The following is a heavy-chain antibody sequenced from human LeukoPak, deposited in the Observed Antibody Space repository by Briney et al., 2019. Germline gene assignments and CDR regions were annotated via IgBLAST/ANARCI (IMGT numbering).Heavy chain of an antibody. Sequence: PGGSLRLSCTASGFTFGDYAMSWVRQAPGKGLEWVGFIRSKAYGGTTEHAASVKGRFTISRDDSKSIAYLQMNSLKTEDTAVYYCTRDRGYYGSGSYAWGQGTLVTVSS. V-gene: IGHV3-49*04. CDR2: IRSKAYGGTT. CDR3: TRDRGYYGSGSYA. J-gene: IGHJ5*02. D-gene: IGHD3-10*01. CDR1: GFTFGDYA.